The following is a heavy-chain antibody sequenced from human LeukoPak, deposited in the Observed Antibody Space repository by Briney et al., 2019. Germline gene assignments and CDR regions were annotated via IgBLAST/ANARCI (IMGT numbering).Heavy chain of an antibody. CDR2: IRSKAYGGTT. CDR1: GFTFGDYA. J-gene: IGHJ4*02. Sequence: GRSLRLSCTASGFTFGDYAMSWVRQAPGKGLEWVGFIRSKAYGGTTEYAASVKGRFTISRDDSKSIAYLQMNSLKTEDTAVYYCTRMSTVVRRFDYRGQGTLVTVSS. CDR3: TRMSTVVRRFDY. D-gene: IGHD4-23*01. V-gene: IGHV3-49*04.